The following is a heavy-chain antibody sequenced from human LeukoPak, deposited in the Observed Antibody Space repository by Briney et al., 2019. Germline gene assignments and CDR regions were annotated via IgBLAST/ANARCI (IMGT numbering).Heavy chain of an antibody. CDR2: ISGSVGST. CDR1: VFTLSSYA. D-gene: IGHD2-15*01. CDR3: AKDRRLGIVVVVATFGMDV. J-gene: IGHJ6*02. V-gene: IGHV3-23*01. Sequence: GGSLRLSCAASVFTLSSYAMSCGREAPGKGLEWVTAISGSVGSTYYADSVKGRFTISRDNSKNTLYLKMTSLRAEDTAVYYCAKDRRLGIVVVVATFGMDVWGQGTTVTVSS.